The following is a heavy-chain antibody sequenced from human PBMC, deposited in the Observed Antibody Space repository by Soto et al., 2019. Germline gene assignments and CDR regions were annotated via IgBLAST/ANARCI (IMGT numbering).Heavy chain of an antibody. CDR3: ARFSGAGFEY. J-gene: IGHJ4*02. Sequence: SETLSLTCTVSGASINTRTYFWGWIRQAPGRGLDWIGNVYNSGTTHYNPSLRSRVSISIDTSENQFSLQLSSVTAADTAVYFCARFSGAGFEYWGQGTLVTVSS. CDR1: GASINTRTYF. CDR2: VYNSGTT. D-gene: IGHD1-26*01. V-gene: IGHV4-39*01.